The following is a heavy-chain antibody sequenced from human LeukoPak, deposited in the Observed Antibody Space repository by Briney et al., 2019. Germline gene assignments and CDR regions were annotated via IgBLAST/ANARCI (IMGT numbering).Heavy chain of an antibody. CDR3: ARLDGDSLFDY. V-gene: IGHV4-39*01. J-gene: IGHJ4*02. CDR1: GGSISSSTYY. CDR2: IYYSGST. D-gene: IGHD4-17*01. Sequence: SETLSLTCTVSGGSISSSTYYWGWVRRPPGKGLEWIGSIYYSGSTYYNPSLKSRVTISVDTSKNQFSLKLSSVTAADTAVYYCARLDGDSLFDYWGQGTLATVSS.